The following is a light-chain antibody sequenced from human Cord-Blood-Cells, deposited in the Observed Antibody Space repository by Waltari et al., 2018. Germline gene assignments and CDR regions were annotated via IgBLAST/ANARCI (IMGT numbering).Light chain of an antibody. Sequence: QSALPRLLSLFGSPGPSITTPSTGPRRDIAGTNSVSWSQQHPGKAPELMIYEVSNRPSGVSNRFAGSKSGNTASLTISGLQAEDEADYYCSSYTSSSTLPYVFGTGTKVTVL. CDR1: RRDIAGTNS. J-gene: IGLJ1*01. V-gene: IGLV2-14*01. CDR2: EVS. CDR3: SSYTSSSTLPYV.